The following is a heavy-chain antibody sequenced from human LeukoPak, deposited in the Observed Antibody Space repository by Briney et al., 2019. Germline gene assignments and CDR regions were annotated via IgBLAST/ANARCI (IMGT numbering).Heavy chain of an antibody. CDR2: IYHSGST. J-gene: IGHJ6*02. Sequence: PSETLSLTCAVSGGSISSSNWRSWVRQPPGKGLEWIGEIYHSGSTNYNPSLKSRVTISVDTSKNQFSLKLSSVTAADTAVYYCARGRNHYYYYGMDVWGQGTTVTVSS. CDR3: ARGRNHYYYYGMDV. CDR1: GGSISSSNW. V-gene: IGHV4-4*02.